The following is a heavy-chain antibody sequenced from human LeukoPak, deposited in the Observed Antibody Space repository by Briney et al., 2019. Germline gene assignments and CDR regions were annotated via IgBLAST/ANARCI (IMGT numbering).Heavy chain of an antibody. Sequence: GASVKVSCKASGYTFTNHYISWVRQAPGKGLEWMGRISAYNGNTNYAQKLQGRVTMTTDTSTSTAYMELRSLRSDDTAVYYCARDATFGYCSSTSCYLDPWGQGTLVTVSS. CDR3: ARDATFGYCSSTSCYLDP. J-gene: IGHJ5*02. CDR1: GYTFTNHY. D-gene: IGHD2-2*03. CDR2: ISAYNGNT. V-gene: IGHV1-18*01.